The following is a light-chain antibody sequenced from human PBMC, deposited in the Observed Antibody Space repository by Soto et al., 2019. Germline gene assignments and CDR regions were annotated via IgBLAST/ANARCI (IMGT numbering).Light chain of an antibody. J-gene: IGKJ4*01. Sequence: ENVLTLSRGPLSLYPGERATLSCRASQSVSSSYLAWYQQKPGQAPRLLIYGASSRATGIPDRFSGSGSGTDFTLTISRLEPEDFAVYYWQQYGSSPLTFGGGTKVDI. CDR1: QSVSSSY. V-gene: IGKV3-20*01. CDR3: QQYGSSPLT. CDR2: GAS.